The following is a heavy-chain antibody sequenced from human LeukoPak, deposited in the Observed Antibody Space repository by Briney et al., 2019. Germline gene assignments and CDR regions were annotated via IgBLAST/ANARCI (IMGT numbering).Heavy chain of an antibody. CDR3: ATARRQGYTLVCS. V-gene: IGHV3-74*01. J-gene: IGHJ5*02. CDR1: GFILSNYW. D-gene: IGHD5-24*01. CDR2: IKYDGSHT. Sequence: GGSLRLSCAASGFILSNYWMLWVRQAPGKGLVWVSRIKYDGSHTDYADSVKGRFTISRDNAKNTLFLQMNSLRAEDTAVYYCATARRQGYTLVCSWGQDTLVTVSS.